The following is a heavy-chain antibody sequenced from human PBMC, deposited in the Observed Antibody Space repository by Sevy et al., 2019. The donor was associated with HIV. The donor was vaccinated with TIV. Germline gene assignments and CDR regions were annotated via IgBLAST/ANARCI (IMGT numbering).Heavy chain of an antibody. J-gene: IGHJ5*02. CDR1: GGSFSGYY. CDR3: ARGYLRFLGWLSKGGWFDP. CDR2: INHSGST. D-gene: IGHD3-3*01. Sequence: SETLSLTCAVYGGSFSGYYWSWIRQPPGKGLEWIGEINHSGSTNYNPSLKSRVTISVDTSKNQFSLKLSSVTAADTAVYYCARGYLRFLGWLSKGGWFDPWGQGTLVTVSS. V-gene: IGHV4-34*01.